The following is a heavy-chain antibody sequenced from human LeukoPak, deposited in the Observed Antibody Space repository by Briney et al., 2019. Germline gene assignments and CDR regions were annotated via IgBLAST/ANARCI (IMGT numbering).Heavy chain of an antibody. Sequence: SETLSLTCAVYGGSFSGYYWSWIRQPPGKGLEWIGEINHSGSTNYNPSLKSRVTISVDTSKNQFSLKLSSVTAADTAVYYCARYSSSWYYYGMDVWGQGTTVTVSS. CDR3: ARYSSSWYYYGMDV. CDR2: INHSGST. J-gene: IGHJ6*02. D-gene: IGHD6-13*01. V-gene: IGHV4-34*01. CDR1: GGSFSGYY.